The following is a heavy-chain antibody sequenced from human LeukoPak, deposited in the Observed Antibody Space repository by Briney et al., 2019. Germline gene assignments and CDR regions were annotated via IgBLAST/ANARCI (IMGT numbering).Heavy chain of an antibody. CDR3: ARRYSSSWYRVTYYYYYYYMDV. Sequence: PSETLSLTCAVYGGSFSGYYWSWIRQPPGKGLEWIGEINHSGSTNYNPSLKSRVTISVDTSKNQFSLKLSSVTAADTAVYYCARRYSSSWYRVTYYYYYYYMDVWGKGTTVTISS. CDR1: GGSFSGYY. CDR2: INHSGST. D-gene: IGHD6-13*01. J-gene: IGHJ6*03. V-gene: IGHV4-34*01.